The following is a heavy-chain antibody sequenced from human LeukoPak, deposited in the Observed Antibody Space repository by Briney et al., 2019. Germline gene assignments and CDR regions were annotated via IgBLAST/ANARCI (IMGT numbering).Heavy chain of an antibody. Sequence: GASVKVSCKASGGTFSSYAISWVRQAPGQGLEWMGWISAYNGNTNYAQKLQGRVTMTTDTSTSTAYMELRSLRSDDTAVYYCARDVLLWFGELLKDAFDIWGQGTMVTVSS. CDR1: GGTFSSYA. D-gene: IGHD3-10*01. J-gene: IGHJ3*02. V-gene: IGHV1-18*01. CDR2: ISAYNGNT. CDR3: ARDVLLWFGELLKDAFDI.